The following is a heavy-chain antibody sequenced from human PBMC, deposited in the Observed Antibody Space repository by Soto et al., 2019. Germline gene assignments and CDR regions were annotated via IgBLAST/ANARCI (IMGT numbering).Heavy chain of an antibody. J-gene: IGHJ4*02. CDR1: GGTFSSYA. D-gene: IGHD5-12*01. V-gene: IGHV1-69*12. Sequence: QVQLVQAGAEVKRPGSSVKVSCKASGGTFSSYAISWVRQAPGQGLEWMGGIIPIFGTANYAQKFQGRVTITADESSCTAYMELSSLRSEDTAVYYCARDPSRDGYNPHFDYWDQGTLVTVSS. CDR2: IIPIFGTA. CDR3: ARDPSRDGYNPHFDY.